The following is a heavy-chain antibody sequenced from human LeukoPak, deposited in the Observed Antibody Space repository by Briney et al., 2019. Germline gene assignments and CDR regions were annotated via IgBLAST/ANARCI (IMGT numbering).Heavy chain of an antibody. CDR2: IGGSGDNT. CDR3: AKRYFGNYYFDY. D-gene: IGHD3-9*01. CDR1: GFSFSRYP. J-gene: IGHJ4*02. V-gene: IGHV3-23*01. Sequence: GGSLRLSCAVSGFSFSRYPVSWVRQAPGKGLEWVSAIGGSGDNTYYADSVKGRFTISRDNSKNTLFLQMHSLRAEDTATYYCAKRYFGNYYFDYWGQGTLVTVSS.